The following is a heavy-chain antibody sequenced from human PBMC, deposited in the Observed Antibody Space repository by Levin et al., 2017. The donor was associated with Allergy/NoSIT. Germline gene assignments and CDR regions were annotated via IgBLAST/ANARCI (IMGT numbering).Heavy chain of an antibody. CDR1: GYTLTELS. CDR3: ATGVWGYFDL. D-gene: IGHD1-26*01. CDR2: FDPEDGET. J-gene: IGHJ2*01. Sequence: GESLKISCKVSGYTLTELSMHWVRQAPGKGLEWMGGFDPEDGETIYAQKFQGRVTMTEDTSTDTAYMELSSLRSEDTAVYYCATGVWGYFDLWGRGTLVTVSS. V-gene: IGHV1-24*01.